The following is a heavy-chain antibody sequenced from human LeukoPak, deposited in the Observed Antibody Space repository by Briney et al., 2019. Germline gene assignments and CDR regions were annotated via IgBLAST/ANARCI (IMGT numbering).Heavy chain of an antibody. CDR1: GYSFTSYW. J-gene: IGHJ3*02. CDR3: ARIYGDHDAFDI. V-gene: IGHV5-51*01. Sequence: AESPKISCYGSGYSFTSYWIGRVRQMPGKGLLWMGTIYPGDSDTRYSPSFQGQVTISADKSISTAYLQWSSLKASDTAMYYCARIYGDHDAFDIWGQGTMVTVSS. D-gene: IGHD4-17*01. CDR2: IYPGDSDT.